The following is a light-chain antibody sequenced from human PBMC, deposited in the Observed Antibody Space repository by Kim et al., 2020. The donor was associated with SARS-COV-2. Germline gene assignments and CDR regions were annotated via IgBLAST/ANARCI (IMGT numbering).Light chain of an antibody. CDR2: EVS. J-gene: IGLJ3*02. V-gene: IGLV2-8*01. CDR1: SSDVGGYNY. Sequence: GQSVTISCTGTSSDVGGYNYVSWYQQHPGKAPKLMIYEVSKRPSGVSDRFSGSKSGNTASLTVSGLQAEDEADYYCSSYAGSNNRVFGGGTQLTVL. CDR3: SSYAGSNNRV.